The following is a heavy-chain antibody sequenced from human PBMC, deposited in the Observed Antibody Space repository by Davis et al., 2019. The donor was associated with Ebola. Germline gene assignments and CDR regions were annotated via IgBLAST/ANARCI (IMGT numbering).Heavy chain of an antibody. D-gene: IGHD2-2*01. CDR3: ARGYTRGY. V-gene: IGHV3-48*04. J-gene: IGHJ4*02. CDR2: ISSSSSTI. Sequence: GESLKISCAASGFTFSSYSMNWVRQAPGKGLEWVSYISSSSSTIYYADSVKGRFTISRDNAKNSLYLQMNSLRAEDTAVYYCARGYTRGYWGQGTLVTVSS. CDR1: GFTFSSYS.